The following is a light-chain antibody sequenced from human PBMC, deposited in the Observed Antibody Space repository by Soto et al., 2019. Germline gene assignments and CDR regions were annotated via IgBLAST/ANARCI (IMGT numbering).Light chain of an antibody. V-gene: IGKV3-15*01. CDR3: PHYSNWPPT. Sequence: EMVMTQSPATLSVSPGERVTLSCRASESVHSNLAWYQQKPGQGPSLLVYYASTRVTGVPDRFSGSGSGTECTLTISSLQSEDFGVYYCPHYSNWPPTFGPGTKVEIK. CDR1: ESVHSN. J-gene: IGKJ3*01. CDR2: YAS.